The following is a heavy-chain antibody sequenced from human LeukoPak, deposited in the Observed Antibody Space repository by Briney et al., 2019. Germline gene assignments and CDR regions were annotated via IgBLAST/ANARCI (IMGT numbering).Heavy chain of an antibody. CDR1: GGSISSGGYY. V-gene: IGHV4-30-2*01. CDR3: ASHMVRGVMYYFDY. D-gene: IGHD3-10*01. Sequence: LSLTCTVSGGSISSGGYYWSWIRQPPGKGLEWIGYIYHSGSTYYNPSLKSRVTISVDRSKNQFSLKLSSVTAADTAMYYCASHMVRGVMYYFDYWGQGTLVTVSS. CDR2: IYHSGST. J-gene: IGHJ4*02.